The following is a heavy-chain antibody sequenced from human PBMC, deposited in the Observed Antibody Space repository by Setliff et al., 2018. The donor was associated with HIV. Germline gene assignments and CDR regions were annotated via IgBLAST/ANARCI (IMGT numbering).Heavy chain of an antibody. CDR2: IYPGDSET. D-gene: IGHD3-16*01. V-gene: IGHV5-51*01. J-gene: IGHJ4*02. Sequence: GESLKISCKDSGYSFTSYWIGWVRQMPGKGLEWMGIIYPGDSETRYSPSFQGQVTISADESTRTAYLQWSSLRASDTAIYYCARHGGEDNANPKGPFDSWGQGTQVTVSS. CDR3: ARHGGEDNANPKGPFDS. CDR1: GYSFTSYW.